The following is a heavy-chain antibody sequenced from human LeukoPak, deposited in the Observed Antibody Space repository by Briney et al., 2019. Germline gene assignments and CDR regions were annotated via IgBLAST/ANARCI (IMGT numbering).Heavy chain of an antibody. CDR1: GFTFGSYA. V-gene: IGHV3-30-3*01. D-gene: IGHD5-18*01. J-gene: IGHJ4*02. Sequence: GRSLRLSCAASGFTFGSYAMHWVRQAPGKGLEWVAVIGYDGSNKYYADTVKGRVIISRDNSKSTLYLQMNSLRLEDTAVYYCARGAGYGVFDYWGQGTLVTVSS. CDR2: IGYDGSNK. CDR3: ARGAGYGVFDY.